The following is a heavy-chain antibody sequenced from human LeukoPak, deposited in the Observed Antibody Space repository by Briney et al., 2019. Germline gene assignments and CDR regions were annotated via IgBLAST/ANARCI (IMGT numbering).Heavy chain of an antibody. J-gene: IGHJ4*02. V-gene: IGHV3-21*01. CDR1: GFTFTSYT. CDR3: ARGPASLLKRILLEPFDY. Sequence: GGSLRLSCAVSGFTFTSYTMNWVRQAPGKGLEWVSSISSSSNYIYYADSVKGRFTISRDNAKNSLYLQMNSLRAEDTAVYYCARGPASLLKRILLEPFDYWGQGTLVTVSS. D-gene: IGHD1-14*01. CDR2: ISSSSNYI.